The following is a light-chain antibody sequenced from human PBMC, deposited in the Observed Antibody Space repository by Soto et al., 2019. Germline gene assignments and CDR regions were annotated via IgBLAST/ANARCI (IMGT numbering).Light chain of an antibody. Sequence: DIPMTQSPSSLSASVGDRVTITCRASQSISIYLNWYQHKPGKAPELLIYAASSLQSGVPSRFSGSGSGTDFTLTINSLQPEDYATYYCQLTYSTPHTFGGGTKVEIK. V-gene: IGKV1-39*01. CDR1: QSISIY. CDR3: QLTYSTPHT. J-gene: IGKJ4*01. CDR2: AAS.